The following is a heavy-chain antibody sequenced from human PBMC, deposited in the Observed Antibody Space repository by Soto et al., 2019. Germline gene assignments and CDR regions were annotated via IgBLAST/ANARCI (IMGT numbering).Heavy chain of an antibody. CDR3: ARILSSPGEWNYGDYDWFDP. Sequence: SVKVSCKASGYTFTSYDINWVRQATGQGLERMGWMNPNSGNTDYAQKFQGRVTMTTDTSTSTAYMELRSLRSDDTAVYYFARILSSPGEWNYGDYDWFDPWGQGTLVTVSS. V-gene: IGHV1-8*01. D-gene: IGHD4-17*01. CDR2: MNPNSGNT. J-gene: IGHJ5*02. CDR1: GYTFTSYD.